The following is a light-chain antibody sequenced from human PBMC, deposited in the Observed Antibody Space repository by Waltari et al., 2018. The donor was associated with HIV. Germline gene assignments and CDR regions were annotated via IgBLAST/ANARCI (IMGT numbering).Light chain of an antibody. CDR2: ADS. CDR1: TPNIGSSN. Sequence: QSVLTQPPSASGAPGQRVTISCSGSTPNIGSSNVNWYQQFSRAAPKLLIYADSQRASGVPDLFSGSKSGTSASLVISGLQSEDEADYYCSTWDERLNGVVFGGGTRLTVV. J-gene: IGLJ2*01. CDR3: STWDERLNGVV. V-gene: IGLV1-44*01.